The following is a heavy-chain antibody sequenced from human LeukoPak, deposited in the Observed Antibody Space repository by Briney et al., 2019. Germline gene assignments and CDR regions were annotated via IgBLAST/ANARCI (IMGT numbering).Heavy chain of an antibody. D-gene: IGHD3-16*01. CDR3: ARGGISFGGAYYMTV. CDR2: LNPNSGGT. V-gene: IGHV1-2*02. Sequence: GASVKVSCKASGYTFTDYYIHWVRQAPGQGLEWMGWLNPNSGGTNYAQKFQGRVTMTRDTSISTAYMDLSRQRSAATAVYSCARGGISFGGAYYMTVWGNGTTVTVSS. J-gene: IGHJ6*03. CDR1: GYTFTDYY.